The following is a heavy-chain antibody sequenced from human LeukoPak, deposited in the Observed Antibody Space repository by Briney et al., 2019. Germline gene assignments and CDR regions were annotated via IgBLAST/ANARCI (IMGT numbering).Heavy chain of an antibody. D-gene: IGHD2-15*01. CDR2: ISSSGSTI. J-gene: IGHJ4*02. CDR1: GFTFSDYY. CDR3: ARIHCSGGSCYSEVSLYFDY. V-gene: IGHV3-11*01. Sequence: GGSLRLSCAASGFTFSDYYMSWIRQAPGKGLEWVSYISSSGSTIYYADSVKGRFTISRDNAKNSLYLQMNSLRAEDTAVYYCARIHCSGGSCYSEVSLYFDYWGQGTLVTVSS.